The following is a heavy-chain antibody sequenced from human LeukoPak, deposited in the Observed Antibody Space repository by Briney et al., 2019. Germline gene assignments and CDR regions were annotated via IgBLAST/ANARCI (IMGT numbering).Heavy chain of an antibody. D-gene: IGHD4-17*01. Sequence: PSETLSLTCSLSGGSMKSSGYYWAWIRQPPGKGLEWVGTINFSGSTYYNETLKSRLTISQDTSNNQFFLKVTSVTAADTAVYYCARRNLDYGDYGGDFDYWGQGTLVTVSS. V-gene: IGHV4-39*07. J-gene: IGHJ4*02. CDR3: ARRNLDYGDYGGDFDY. CDR2: INFSGST. CDR1: GGSMKSSGYY.